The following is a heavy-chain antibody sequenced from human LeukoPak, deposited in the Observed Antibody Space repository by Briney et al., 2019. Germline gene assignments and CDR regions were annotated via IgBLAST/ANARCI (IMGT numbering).Heavy chain of an antibody. CDR3: ARAGYCSSTSCYTFYGMDV. J-gene: IGHJ6*04. CDR1: GFTFSDYY. D-gene: IGHD2-2*01. V-gene: IGHV3-11*06. CDR2: ISSSSSYT. Sequence: GGSLRLSCAASGFTFSDYYMSWIRQAPGKGLEWVSYISSSSSYTNYADSVKGRFTISRDNAKNSLYLQMNSLRAEDTAVYYCARAGYCSSTSCYTFYGMDVWGKGPRSPSPQ.